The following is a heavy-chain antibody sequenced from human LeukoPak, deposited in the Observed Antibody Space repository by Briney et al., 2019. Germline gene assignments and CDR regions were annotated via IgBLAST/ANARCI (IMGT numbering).Heavy chain of an antibody. D-gene: IGHD2-15*01. J-gene: IGHJ4*02. CDR1: GYTFTGYY. Sequence: ASVKVSCKASGYTFTGYYMHWVRQAPGQGLEWMGWINPNSGGTNYAQKFQGRVTMTRDTSISTAYMELSRLRSDDTAVYYCARRCGGSCYYFDYWGQGTLVTVSS. V-gene: IGHV1-2*02. CDR2: INPNSGGT. CDR3: ARRCGGSCYYFDY.